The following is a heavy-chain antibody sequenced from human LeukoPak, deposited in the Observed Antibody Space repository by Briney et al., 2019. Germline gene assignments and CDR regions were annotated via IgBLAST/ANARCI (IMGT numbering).Heavy chain of an antibody. V-gene: IGHV3-53*01. D-gene: IGHD1-26*01. CDR3: AREGSGSYYGFDY. J-gene: IGHJ4*02. Sequence: PGGSLRLSCAASGFTFSDYYMSWVRQAPGKGLEWVSVIYSGGSTYYADSVKGRFTISRDNSKNTLYLQMNSLRAEDTAVYYCAREGSGSYYGFDYWGQGTLVTVSS. CDR2: IYSGGST. CDR1: GFTFSDYY.